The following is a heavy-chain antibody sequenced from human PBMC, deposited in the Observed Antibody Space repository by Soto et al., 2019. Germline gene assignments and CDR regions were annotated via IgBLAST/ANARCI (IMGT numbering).Heavy chain of an antibody. Sequence: GASVKVSCKASGYTFTSYDINWVRQATGQGLEWVGWMNPNSGNTGYAQKFQGRVTMTRNTSISTAYMELSSLRSEDTAVYYCARGAYYDILTGCYNRGNWFDPWGQGTLVTVSS. CDR1: GYTFTSYD. CDR2: MNPNSGNT. V-gene: IGHV1-8*01. J-gene: IGHJ5*02. D-gene: IGHD3-9*01. CDR3: ARGAYYDILTGCYNRGNWFDP.